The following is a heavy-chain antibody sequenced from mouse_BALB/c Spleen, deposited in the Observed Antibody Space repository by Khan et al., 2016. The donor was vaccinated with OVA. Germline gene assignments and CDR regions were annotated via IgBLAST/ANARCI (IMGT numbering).Heavy chain of an antibody. CDR1: GFNIKDTY. D-gene: IGHD2-1*01. J-gene: IGHJ3*01. Sequence: EVQLQESGAELVKPGASVKLSCTGSGFNIKDTYMHWVKQRPEQGLEWIGRIDPANGDTKYGPKFQDKATLTADTSSNTAYLQLSSLTSEDTAVYYWATRYGNPFAYWGQGTLVSVS. CDR2: IDPANGDT. CDR3: ATRYGNPFAY. V-gene: IGHV14-3*02.